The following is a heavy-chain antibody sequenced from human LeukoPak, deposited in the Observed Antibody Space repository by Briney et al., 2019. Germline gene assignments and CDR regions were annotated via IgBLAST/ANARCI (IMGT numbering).Heavy chain of an antibody. V-gene: IGHV4-4*07. Sequence: PSETLSPTCTVSGGSISSYYWSWIRQPAGKGLEWIGRIYTSGSTNYNPSLKSRVTMSVDTSKNQFSLKLSSVTAADTAVYYCARGMFGGVSSARVDYYYYYMDVWGRGTTVTVSS. CDR2: IYTSGST. CDR1: GGSISSYY. CDR3: ARGMFGGVSSARVDYYYYYMDV. D-gene: IGHD3-16*01. J-gene: IGHJ6*03.